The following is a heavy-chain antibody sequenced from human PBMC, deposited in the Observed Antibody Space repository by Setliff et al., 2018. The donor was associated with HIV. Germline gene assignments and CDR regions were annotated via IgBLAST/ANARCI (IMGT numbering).Heavy chain of an antibody. CDR3: ARGRGGYFGGGRYYNLPYFDS. Sequence: PGESLKISCTTSGSSFSTYWVGWVRQMPGKGPEWLGILSFGDSDPKYSPSFEGQVTSSAVKSIKTAFLQRRSLKTSDTAIYYCARGRGGYFGGGRYYNLPYFDSWGQGTLVTVSS. J-gene: IGHJ4*02. D-gene: IGHD2-15*01. CDR2: LSFGDSDP. CDR1: GSSFSTYW. V-gene: IGHV5-51*01.